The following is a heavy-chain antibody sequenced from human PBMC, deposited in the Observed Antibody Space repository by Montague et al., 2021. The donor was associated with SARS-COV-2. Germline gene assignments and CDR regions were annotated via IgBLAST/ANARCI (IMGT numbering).Heavy chain of an antibody. D-gene: IGHD3-22*01. CDR2: INHSGST. CDR3: ARISRNSGFVGVFDV. V-gene: IGHV4-34*01. J-gene: IGHJ3*01. CDR1: GGSFSGYY. Sequence: SETLSLTCAVYGGSFSGYYWSWIRQPPGKELEWIGEINHSGSTKYNPSLKSRVTISVDTSKNQFSLKLSSVTAADTAVYYCARISRNSGFVGVFDVWGQGTLVTVSS.